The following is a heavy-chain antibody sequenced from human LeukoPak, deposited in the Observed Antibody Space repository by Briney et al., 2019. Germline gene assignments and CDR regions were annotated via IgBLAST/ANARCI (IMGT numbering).Heavy chain of an antibody. Sequence: GASVKVSCKASGYTFADYFIHWVLQAPGQGLEWMGRINPNTGGAEYAPKFQGWVTMTRDTSISTAYVEVNRLISDDTAVYYCARDLTSTSNWEFDYWGQGTLVIVSS. V-gene: IGHV1-2*04. CDR3: ARDLTSTSNWEFDY. D-gene: IGHD1-26*01. CDR1: GYTFADYF. J-gene: IGHJ4*02. CDR2: INPNTGGA.